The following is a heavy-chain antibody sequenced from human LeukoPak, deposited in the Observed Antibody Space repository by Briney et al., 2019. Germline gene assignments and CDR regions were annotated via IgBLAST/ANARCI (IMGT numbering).Heavy chain of an antibody. CDR2: ISWDGGST. CDR3: AKDVGRSWGNWFDP. CDR1: GFTFDDYA. Sequence: PGGSLRLSCAASGFTFDDYAMHWVRQAPGKGLEWVSLISWDGGSTYYADSVKGRFTISRDNSKNSLYLQMNSLRAEDTALYYCAKDVGRSWGNWFDPWGQGTLVTVSS. V-gene: IGHV3-43D*03. J-gene: IGHJ5*02. D-gene: IGHD6-13*01.